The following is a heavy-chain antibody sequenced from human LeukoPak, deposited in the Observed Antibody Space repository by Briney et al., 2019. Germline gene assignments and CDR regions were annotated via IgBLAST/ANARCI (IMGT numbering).Heavy chain of an antibody. J-gene: IGHJ4*02. Sequence: GGSLRLSCAASGFTFSSYWMHWVRQAPGKGLEWVSGINWNGGSTGYADSVKGRFTISRDNAKNSLYLQMSSLRAEDTALYYCARGVTMVRGLDYWGQGTLVTVSS. CDR2: INWNGGST. V-gene: IGHV3-20*04. CDR1: GFTFSSYW. D-gene: IGHD3-10*01. CDR3: ARGVTMVRGLDY.